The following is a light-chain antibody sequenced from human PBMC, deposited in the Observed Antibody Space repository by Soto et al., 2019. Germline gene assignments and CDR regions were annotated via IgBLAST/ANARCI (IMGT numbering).Light chain of an antibody. CDR3: QQRNSRPSIT. J-gene: IGKJ5*01. CDR2: DTS. Sequence: EVVLTQSPAILSLSPGERATLSCRASQSVSSFLAWYQQKPGQAPRLLIYDTSNRANGIPVRFSGSGAGTDLTLTISSLEPEDFAVYYCQQRNSRPSITFGQGTRLEIK. V-gene: IGKV3-11*01. CDR1: QSVSSF.